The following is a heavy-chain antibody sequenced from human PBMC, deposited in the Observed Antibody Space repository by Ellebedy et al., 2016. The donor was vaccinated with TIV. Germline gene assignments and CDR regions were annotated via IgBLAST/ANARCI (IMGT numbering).Heavy chain of an antibody. CDR1: GGSFSGHS. Sequence: SETLSLTCAVNGGSFSGHSWSWIRQPPGKGLEWIGEVNHRGSTSYNRSLRSRVTISIDTSNYQFSLRLSAVTAADTAVYYCASGHFQDVDLDHWYFDLWGRGTLVTVSS. V-gene: IGHV4-34*01. CDR2: VNHRGST. CDR3: ASGHFQDVDLDHWYFDL. J-gene: IGHJ2*01.